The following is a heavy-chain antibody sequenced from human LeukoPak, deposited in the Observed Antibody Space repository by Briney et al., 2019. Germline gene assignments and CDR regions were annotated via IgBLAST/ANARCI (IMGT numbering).Heavy chain of an antibody. CDR3: ARRGGSSGESDY. Sequence: GGSLRLSCAASGFTFSSYSMNWVRQAPGKGLEWVSSISSSSSYIYYADSVKGRFTISRDNAKNSLYLQMNSLRAEDTAVYYCARRGGSSGESDYWGQGTLVTVSS. V-gene: IGHV3-21*01. D-gene: IGHD6-25*01. J-gene: IGHJ4*02. CDR2: ISSSSSYI. CDR1: GFTFSSYS.